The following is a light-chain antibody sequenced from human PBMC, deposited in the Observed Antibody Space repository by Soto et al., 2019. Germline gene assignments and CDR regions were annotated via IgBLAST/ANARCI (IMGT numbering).Light chain of an antibody. CDR2: KAS. CDR3: QQYNNWPWT. CDR1: QTISSW. Sequence: DIQMTQSPSTLSGSVGDRVTITCRASQTISSWLAWYQQKPGKAPKLLIYKASTLKSGVPSRFSGTGSGTDFTLTISSLQSEDFAVYYCQQYNNWPWTFGQGTKVDIK. J-gene: IGKJ1*01. V-gene: IGKV1-5*03.